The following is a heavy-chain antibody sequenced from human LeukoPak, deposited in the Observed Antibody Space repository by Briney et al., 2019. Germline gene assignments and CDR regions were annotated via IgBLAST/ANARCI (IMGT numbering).Heavy chain of an antibody. J-gene: IGHJ4*02. CDR2: IYYSGST. CDR1: GGSISSGGYY. D-gene: IGHD3-16*02. V-gene: IGHV4-31*03. Sequence: SQTLPLTCTVSGGSISSGGYYWSWIRQHPGKGLEWIGYIYYSGSTYYNPSLKSRVTISVDTSKNQFSLKLSSVTAADTAVYYCARDPLLRLGELSFIDWGQGTLVTVSS. CDR3: ARDPLLRLGELSFID.